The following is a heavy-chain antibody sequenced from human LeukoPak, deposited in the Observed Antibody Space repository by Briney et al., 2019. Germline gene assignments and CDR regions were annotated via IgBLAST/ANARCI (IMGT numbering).Heavy chain of an antibody. D-gene: IGHD5-24*01. Sequence: GGSLRLSCAASGFSVSSNYMSWVRQAPGKGLEWVSVIYSGGDTYYADSVKGRFTISRDNSKNTLYLQMNSLRAEDTAVYYCARDNSVRDEAWWFNPWGQGTLVTVSS. CDR2: IYSGGDT. J-gene: IGHJ5*02. V-gene: IGHV3-53*01. CDR3: ARDNSVRDEAWWFNP. CDR1: GFSVSSNY.